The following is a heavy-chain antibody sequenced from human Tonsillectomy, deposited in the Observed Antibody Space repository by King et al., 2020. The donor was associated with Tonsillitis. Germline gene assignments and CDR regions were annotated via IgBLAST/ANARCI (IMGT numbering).Heavy chain of an antibody. Sequence: QLVQSGGGLVQPGGSLRLSCAASGFTVSSNYMSWVHQAPGKGLEWVSVIYSGGSTYYADSVKGRFTISRDNSKNTLYLQMNSLRADDTAVYYCARDLLVWGSYINWGQGTLVTVSS. J-gene: IGHJ4*02. CDR2: IYSGGST. D-gene: IGHD3-16*01. CDR1: GFTVSSNY. CDR3: ARDLLVWGSYIN. V-gene: IGHV3-66*01.